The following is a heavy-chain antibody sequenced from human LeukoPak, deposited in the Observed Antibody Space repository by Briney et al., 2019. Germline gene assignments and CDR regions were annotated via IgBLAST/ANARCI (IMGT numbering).Heavy chain of an antibody. CDR2: ISDTSTYI. CDR3: ARDVERTGGTYYYGSGSPRG. Sequence: GGSLRLSCAASGFTFSTYSMNWVRRAPGKGLEWVSSISDTSTYIYYADSVKGRFTMSRDNAKNSLYLQMNSLRDEDTAVYYCARDVERTGGTYYYGSGSPRGWGQGTLVTVSS. V-gene: IGHV3-21*01. D-gene: IGHD3-10*01. J-gene: IGHJ4*02. CDR1: GFTFSTYS.